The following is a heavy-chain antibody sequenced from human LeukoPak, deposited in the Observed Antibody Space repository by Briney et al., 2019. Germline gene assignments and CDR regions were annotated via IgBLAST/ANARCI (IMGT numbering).Heavy chain of an antibody. Sequence: AGGSLRLSCVASGLNFNNYDLHWVRQAPGKGLEWVAFIKFHGHETFYADSVGGRFTFSRDNSRNTSYLQMNSLRSEDTAVYYCAAISYLAFDIWGQGTMVTVSS. D-gene: IGHD2/OR15-2a*01. CDR3: AAISYLAFDI. J-gene: IGHJ3*02. CDR1: GLNFNNYD. CDR2: IKFHGHET. V-gene: IGHV3-30*02.